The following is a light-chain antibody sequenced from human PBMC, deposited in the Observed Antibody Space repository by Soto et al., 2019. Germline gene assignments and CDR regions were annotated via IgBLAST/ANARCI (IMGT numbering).Light chain of an antibody. CDR1: SSDVGSYNL. CDR2: EGS. CDR3: CSYAGSSPVV. J-gene: IGLJ2*01. Sequence: QSALTQPASVSGSPGQSITISCTGTSSDVGSYNLVSWYQQHPGKAPKLMIYEGSKRPSGVSNRFSGSKSGNTASLTISGLQAEDEADYYCCSYAGSSPVVFGGGTK. V-gene: IGLV2-23*01.